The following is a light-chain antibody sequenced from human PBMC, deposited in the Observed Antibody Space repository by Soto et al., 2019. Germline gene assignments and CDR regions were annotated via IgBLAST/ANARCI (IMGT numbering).Light chain of an antibody. CDR2: DDS. CDR1: DLGTKS. V-gene: IGLV3-21*02. J-gene: IGLJ3*02. Sequence: SYVLTQPPSVSVAPGQTATITCAGPDLGTKSVHWYQKKPGQAPLLVIYDDSTRPSGIPARFSGSYSGNTASLTIRRAEAGEEADYYCRVWDNMSAHGVFGGGPQLTVL. CDR3: RVWDNMSAHGV.